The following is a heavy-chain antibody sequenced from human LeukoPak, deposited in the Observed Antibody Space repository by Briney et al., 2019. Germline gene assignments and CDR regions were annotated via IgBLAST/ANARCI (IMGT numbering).Heavy chain of an antibody. J-gene: IGHJ4*02. CDR2: ISSSGRTI. D-gene: IGHD3-22*01. CDR3: ARDYDNSGFDY. Sequence: GGSLRLSCAASGFTFRDYYVSWIRQAPGKGLEWVSYISSSGRTIYYADSVKGRFTISRDNAKNSLYLQMNSLRAEDTAVYYCARDYDNSGFDYWGQGTLVTVSS. V-gene: IGHV3-11*04. CDR1: GFTFRDYY.